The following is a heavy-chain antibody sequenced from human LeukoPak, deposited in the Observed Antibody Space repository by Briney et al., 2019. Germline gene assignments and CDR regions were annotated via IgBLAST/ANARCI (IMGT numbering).Heavy chain of an antibody. J-gene: IGHJ3*02. D-gene: IGHD2-2*01. CDR1: GYTFTGYY. V-gene: IGHV1-2*02. Sequence: SVKVSCKASGYTFTGYYMHWVRQAPGQGLEWMGWINPNSGGTNYAQKFQGRVTMTRDTSISTAYMELSRLRSDDTAVYYCARLNILGYCSSTSCLYAFDIWGQGTMVTVSS. CDR3: ARLNILGYCSSTSCLYAFDI. CDR2: INPNSGGT.